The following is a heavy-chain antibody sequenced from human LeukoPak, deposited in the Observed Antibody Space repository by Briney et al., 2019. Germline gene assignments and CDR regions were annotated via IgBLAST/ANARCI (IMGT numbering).Heavy chain of an antibody. V-gene: IGHV3-21*01. J-gene: IGHJ4*02. CDR2: ISSSSSYI. CDR1: GFTFSSYS. CDR3: ASIDLGYCSGGSCFSDDY. D-gene: IGHD2-15*01. Sequence: GGSLRLSCAVSGFTFSSYSMNWVRQAPGKGLEWVSSISSSSSYIYYADSVKGRFTISRDNAKNSLYLQMNSLRAEDTAVYYCASIDLGYCSGGSCFSDDYWGQGTLVTVSS.